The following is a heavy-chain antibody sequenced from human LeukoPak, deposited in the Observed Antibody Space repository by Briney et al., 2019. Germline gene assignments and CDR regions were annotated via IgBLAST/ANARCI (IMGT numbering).Heavy chain of an antibody. Sequence: GGSLRLSCAASGFTFSSYGMHWVREAPGKGLEWVAFIRYDGSNKYYADSVKGRFTISRDNSKNTLYLQMNSLRAEDTAVYYCAKDLFPGGYYDSSGYYPNYFDYWGQGTLVTVSS. CDR1: GFTFSSYG. CDR2: IRYDGSNK. J-gene: IGHJ4*02. V-gene: IGHV3-30*02. CDR3: AKDLFPGGYYDSSGYYPNYFDY. D-gene: IGHD3-22*01.